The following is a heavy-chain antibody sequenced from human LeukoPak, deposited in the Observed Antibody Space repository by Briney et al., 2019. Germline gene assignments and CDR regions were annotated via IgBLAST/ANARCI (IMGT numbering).Heavy chain of an antibody. J-gene: IGHJ3*02. CDR3: ARRRRGLDAFDI. V-gene: IGHV4-59*08. CDR2: IYYSGST. CDR1: GGSISSYY. Sequence: PSETLSLTCTVSGGSISSYYWSWIRQPPGEGLEWIGYIYYSGSTNYNPSLKSRVTISVDTSKNQFSLKLSSVTAADTAVYYCARRRRGLDAFDIWGQGTMVTVSS.